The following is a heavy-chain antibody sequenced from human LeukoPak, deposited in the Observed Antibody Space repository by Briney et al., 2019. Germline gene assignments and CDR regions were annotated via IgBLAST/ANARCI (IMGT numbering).Heavy chain of an antibody. D-gene: IGHD5-18*01. CDR1: GGSFRGYY. Sequence: SETPSLTCAVYGGSFRGYYWSWIRQPPGKGLEGIGEINHSGSTNYNPYLKSRVTISVDASKKQFSLKLSSVTAADTAVYYCAIARGYSYGRRVFDYWGQGTLVTVSS. CDR2: INHSGST. CDR3: AIARGYSYGRRVFDY. J-gene: IGHJ4*02. V-gene: IGHV4-34*01.